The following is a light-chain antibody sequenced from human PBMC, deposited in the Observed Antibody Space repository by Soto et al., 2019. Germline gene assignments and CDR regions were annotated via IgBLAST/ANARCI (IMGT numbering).Light chain of an antibody. J-gene: IGKJ2*01. CDR3: QQSNNWPPHT. V-gene: IGKV3-15*01. Sequence: EIVMTQSPATLSVSPGERATLSCRASQSVNSNLAWYQQKPGQAPRLLIYGASTRATGIPARFSGSGSGTAFTLTISSLQSEDFAVYYCQQSNNWPPHTFDQGTKLEIK. CDR1: QSVNSN. CDR2: GAS.